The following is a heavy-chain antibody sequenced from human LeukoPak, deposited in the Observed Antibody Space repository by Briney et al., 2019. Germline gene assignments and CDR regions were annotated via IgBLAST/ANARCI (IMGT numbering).Heavy chain of an antibody. V-gene: IGHV3-30-3*01. J-gene: IGHJ4*02. CDR2: TSSAGTNN. D-gene: IGHD3-3*01. CDR3: ARDSWGLSGYRDC. CDR1: GFTFNTYA. Sequence: AGGSLRPSCAASGFTFNTYAMHWIRQAPGKGLEWVTVTSSAGTNNYYADSVKGRFTISRDNSKNTLYLQMNSLRPEDTAVYYCARDSWGLSGYRDCWGQGTLVTVSS.